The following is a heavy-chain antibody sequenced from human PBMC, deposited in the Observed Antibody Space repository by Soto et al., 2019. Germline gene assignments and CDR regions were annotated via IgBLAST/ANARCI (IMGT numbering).Heavy chain of an antibody. D-gene: IGHD7-27*01. J-gene: IGHJ4*02. CDR3: AKDSGDRVEGLDC. CDR2: VSGTTGSP. CDR1: GFTFNNYA. V-gene: IGHV3-23*01. Sequence: GSLRLSCAASGFTFNNYAMSWVRPAPGKGLEWVSSVSGTTGSPSYADSVKGRFTISRDNSKSTVYLQMNSLRAEDTAVYYCAKDSGDRVEGLDCWGQGTLVTVSS.